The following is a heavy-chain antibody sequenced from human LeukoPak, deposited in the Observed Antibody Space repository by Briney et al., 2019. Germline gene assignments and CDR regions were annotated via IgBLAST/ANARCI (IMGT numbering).Heavy chain of an antibody. CDR3: ARLKGIAAAGGGWFDP. Sequence: GESLKISCKTSGYSFTSYWIHWVRQMPGKGLEWMGIIYPGDSDTRYSPSFQGQVTISADKSISTAYLQWSSLKASDTAMYYCARLKGIAAAGGGWFDPWGQGTLVTVSS. CDR1: GYSFTSYW. CDR2: IYPGDSDT. J-gene: IGHJ5*02. V-gene: IGHV5-51*01. D-gene: IGHD6-13*01.